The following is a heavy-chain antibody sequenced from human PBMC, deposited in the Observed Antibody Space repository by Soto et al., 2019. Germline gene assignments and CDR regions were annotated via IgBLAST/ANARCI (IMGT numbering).Heavy chain of an antibody. D-gene: IGHD5-12*01. CDR1: GGSFSGYY. J-gene: IGHJ5*02. Sequence: SETLSLTCAVYGGSFSGYYWSWIRQPPGKGLEWIGEINHSGSTNYNPSLKSRVTISVDTSKNQFSLKLSSVTAADTAVYYCARGSYSGYDRPILGYNWFDPWGQGTLVTVSS. CDR3: ARGSYSGYDRPILGYNWFDP. CDR2: INHSGST. V-gene: IGHV4-34*01.